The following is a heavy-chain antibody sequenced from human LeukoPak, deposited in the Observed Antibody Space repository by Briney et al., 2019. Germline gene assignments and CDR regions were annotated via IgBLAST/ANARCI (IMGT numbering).Heavy chain of an antibody. D-gene: IGHD2-21*02. V-gene: IGHV3-23*01. J-gene: IGHJ3*02. Sequence: GGSLSLSCAASGFTFSSYAMSWVRQPPGKGLEGVAAISGSGGSTYYADSVKGRFTISRDNSKNTLYLQMNSLRAEDTAVYYCAHTAPLAYCGGDCYADAFDIWGQGTMVTVSS. CDR1: GFTFSSYA. CDR2: ISGSGGST. CDR3: AHTAPLAYCGGDCYADAFDI.